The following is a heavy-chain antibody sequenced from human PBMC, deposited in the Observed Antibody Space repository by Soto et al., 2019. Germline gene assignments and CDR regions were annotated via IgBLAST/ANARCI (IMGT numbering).Heavy chain of an antibody. J-gene: IGHJ3*02. Sequence: QVQLVESGGGVVQPGRSLRLSCAASGFTCSSYGMHWVRQAPGKGLEWVAVISYDGSNKYYADSVKGRFTIYRDNSKNSLYLQMNRLRDEDTAVYYCAKEGIAAACTKGRRAFDIWGQGTMVTVSS. CDR3: AKEGIAAACTKGRRAFDI. D-gene: IGHD6-13*01. CDR1: GFTCSSYG. V-gene: IGHV3-30*18. CDR2: ISYDGSNK.